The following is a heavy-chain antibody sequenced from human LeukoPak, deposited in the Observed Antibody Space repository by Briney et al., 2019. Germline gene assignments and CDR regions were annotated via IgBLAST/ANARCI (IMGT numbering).Heavy chain of an antibody. J-gene: IGHJ4*02. V-gene: IGHV5-51*01. CDR1: GYSFTNYW. CDR2: IYPGDSDT. Sequence: GESLKISCKGSGYSFTNYWIGWVRQMPGKGLEWMGIIYPGDSDTRYSPSFQGQVTISADKSISTAYLQWSSLKASDTAMYYCARPYCTGGSCYSAPFDYWGQGTLVTVSS. D-gene: IGHD2-15*01. CDR3: ARPYCTGGSCYSAPFDY.